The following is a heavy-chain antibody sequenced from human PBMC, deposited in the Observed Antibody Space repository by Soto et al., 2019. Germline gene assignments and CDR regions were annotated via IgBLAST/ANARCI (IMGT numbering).Heavy chain of an antibody. Sequence: SETLSLTCTVSGGSISSYYWSWIRQPPGKGLEWIGYIYYSGSTNYNPSLKSRVTTSVDTSKNQFSLKLSSVTAADTAVYYCARLEYGSGSPWFDPWGQGTLVTVSS. CDR3: ARLEYGSGSPWFDP. D-gene: IGHD3-10*01. CDR2: IYYSGST. V-gene: IGHV4-59*08. J-gene: IGHJ5*02. CDR1: GGSISSYY.